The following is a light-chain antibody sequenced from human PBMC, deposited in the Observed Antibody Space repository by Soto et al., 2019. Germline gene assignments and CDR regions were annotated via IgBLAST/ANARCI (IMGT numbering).Light chain of an antibody. CDR3: QQTYSTLRT. Sequence: DIQMTQSPSTLSAFVGDRVTITCRASQSISSWLAWYQQKPGKAPKFLIYDASSLESGVPSRFSGSGSGTEFTLTISSLQPDDFATYYCQQTYSTLRTFGGGTKVDIK. CDR2: DAS. V-gene: IGKV1-5*01. CDR1: QSISSW. J-gene: IGKJ4*01.